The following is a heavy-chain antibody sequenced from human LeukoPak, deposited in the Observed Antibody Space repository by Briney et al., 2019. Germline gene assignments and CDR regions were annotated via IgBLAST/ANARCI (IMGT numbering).Heavy chain of an antibody. D-gene: IGHD2-21*02. V-gene: IGHV4-39*07. CDR2: IYYSGSP. J-gene: IGHJ4*02. Sequence: SETLSLTCNVTGGSISSSSDYWGWIRDPPGKGLEWIGTIYYSGSPYYNPSLKIRVSISVDTSKTQFSLKLTSVTAADTAVYYCARVGSATSIGDWGQGTLVTVPS. CDR1: GGSISSSSDY. CDR3: ARVGSATSIGD.